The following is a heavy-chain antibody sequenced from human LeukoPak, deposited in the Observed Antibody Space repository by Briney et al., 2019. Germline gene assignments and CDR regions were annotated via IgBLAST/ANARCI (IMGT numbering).Heavy chain of an antibody. Sequence: GGSLRLSCAASGFTFSSYSMNWVRQAPGKGLEWVSYISSSSSTIYYADSVKGRFTISRDNAKNTLYLQVNNLRAEDTAVYYCARGPNSNWSGLDFWGQGTLLTVSS. CDR2: ISSSSSTI. D-gene: IGHD6-6*01. V-gene: IGHV3-48*04. CDR3: ARGPNSNWSGLDF. CDR1: GFTFSSYS. J-gene: IGHJ4*02.